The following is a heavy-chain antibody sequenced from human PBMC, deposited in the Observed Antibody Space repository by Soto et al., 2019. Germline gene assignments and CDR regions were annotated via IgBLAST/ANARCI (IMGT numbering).Heavy chain of an antibody. CDR1: GYTFTGYY. Sequence: ASVKVSCKASGYTFTGYYMHWVRQAPGQGLEWMGWINPNSGGTNYAQKFQGWVTMTRDTSISTAYMELSRLRSDDTAVYYCARDTVVGLTNYYFDYWGQGTLVTVSS. CDR3: ARDTVVGLTNYYFDY. V-gene: IGHV1-2*04. J-gene: IGHJ4*02. D-gene: IGHD2-15*01. CDR2: INPNSGGT.